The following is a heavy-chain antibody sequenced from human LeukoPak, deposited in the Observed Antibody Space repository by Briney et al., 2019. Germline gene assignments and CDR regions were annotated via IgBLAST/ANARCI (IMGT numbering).Heavy chain of an antibody. D-gene: IGHD6-19*01. J-gene: IGHJ4*02. CDR3: ARGGSSGWYGRGFFDY. CDR2: IYYSGST. Sequence: PSETLSLTCTVSGGSISSYYWSWIRQPPGKGLEWIGYIYYSGSTNYNPSLKSRVTISVDESKNQFSLNLTSVTAADTAIYYCARGGSSGWYGRGFFDYWGQGTLVTVSS. V-gene: IGHV4-59*12. CDR1: GGSISSYY.